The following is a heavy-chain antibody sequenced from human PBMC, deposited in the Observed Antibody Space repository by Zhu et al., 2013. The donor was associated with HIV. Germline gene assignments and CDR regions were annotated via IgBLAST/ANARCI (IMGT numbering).Heavy chain of an antibody. Sequence: QVQLVQSGAEVKKPGSSVKVSCKASGGTFSSYAISWVRQAPGQGLEWMGGIIPIFGTANYAQKFQGRVTITADKSTSTAYMELSSLRSEDTAVYYCAREGLAAAGQTGGFDYWGQGTLVTVSS. CDR3: AREGLAAAGQTGGFDY. J-gene: IGHJ4*02. V-gene: IGHV1-69*06. CDR2: IIPIFGTA. CDR1: GGTFSSYA. D-gene: IGHD6-13*01.